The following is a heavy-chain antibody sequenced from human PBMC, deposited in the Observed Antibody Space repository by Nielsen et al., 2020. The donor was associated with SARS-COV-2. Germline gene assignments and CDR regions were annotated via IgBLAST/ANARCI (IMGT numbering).Heavy chain of an antibody. J-gene: IGHJ4*02. D-gene: IGHD3-9*01. V-gene: IGHV3-74*01. CDR1: GFGLSNYW. CDR3: ARRNILDY. Sequence: GESLKISCAASGFGLSNYWMYWVRQSPEKGLMWVAHIDYERSLTSYADSVKGRFTISRDNTKNIVYLQMNSLRVEDTAVYYCARRNILDYWGQGTLVTVSS. CDR2: IDYERSLT.